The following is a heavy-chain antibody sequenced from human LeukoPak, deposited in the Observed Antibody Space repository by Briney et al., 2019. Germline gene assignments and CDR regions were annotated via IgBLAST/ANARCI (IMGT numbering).Heavy chain of an antibody. Sequence: SETLSLTCTVSGGSISSHYWSWIRQPPGKGPEWIGYIYYSGRTNYNPSLKSRVTISVDTSKNQFSLQLSSVTAADTALYYCARLQGGGSYRTFDYWGQGTLVTVSS. CDR2: IYYSGRT. CDR3: ARLQGGGSYRTFDY. CDR1: GGSISSHY. D-gene: IGHD3-16*02. V-gene: IGHV4-59*11. J-gene: IGHJ4*02.